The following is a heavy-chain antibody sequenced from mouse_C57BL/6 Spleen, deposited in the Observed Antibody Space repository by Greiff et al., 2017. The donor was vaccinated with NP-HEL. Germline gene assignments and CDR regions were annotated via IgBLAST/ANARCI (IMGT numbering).Heavy chain of an antibody. Sequence: EVKLMESGGGLVKPGWSLKLSCAASGFTFSDYGMHWVRQAPEKGLEWVAYISSGSSTIYYADTVKGRFTISRDNAKNTLFLQMTSLRSEDTAMYYCARRVVPNWYFDVWGTGTTVTVSS. J-gene: IGHJ1*03. V-gene: IGHV5-17*01. D-gene: IGHD1-1*01. CDR2: ISSGSSTI. CDR3: ARRVVPNWYFDV. CDR1: GFTFSDYG.